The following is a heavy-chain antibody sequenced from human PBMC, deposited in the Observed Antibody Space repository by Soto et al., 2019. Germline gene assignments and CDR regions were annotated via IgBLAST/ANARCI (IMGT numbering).Heavy chain of an antibody. CDR3: ARRPQQLMPRDAYFDY. Sequence: QLQLQESGPGLVKPSETLSLTCTVSGGSISSSSYYWAWIRQPPGKGLEWIGSIYYSGSTYYNPSLKSRLTISVDTSKNQFSLKLSSVTAADTALYYCARRPQQLMPRDAYFDYWGQGTLVTVSS. D-gene: IGHD6-13*01. CDR2: IYYSGST. CDR1: GGSISSSSYY. V-gene: IGHV4-39*01. J-gene: IGHJ4*02.